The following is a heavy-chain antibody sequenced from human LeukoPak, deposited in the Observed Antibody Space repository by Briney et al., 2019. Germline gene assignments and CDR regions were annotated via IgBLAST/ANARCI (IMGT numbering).Heavy chain of an antibody. V-gene: IGHV3-23*01. D-gene: IGHD1-26*01. CDR2: ISGSGGST. CDR3: AKVPAPYSGSYLVNFDY. J-gene: IGHJ4*02. Sequence: PLGSLRLSCAASGFTFSSYAMSWVRQAPGKGLEWVSAISGSGGSTYCADSVKGRFTISKDNSKNTLYLQMNSLRAEDTAVYYCAKVPAPYSGSYLVNFDYWGQGTLVTVSS. CDR1: GFTFSSYA.